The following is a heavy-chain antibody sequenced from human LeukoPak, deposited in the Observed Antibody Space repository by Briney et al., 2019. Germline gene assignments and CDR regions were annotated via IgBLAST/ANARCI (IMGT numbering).Heavy chain of an antibody. CDR2: INHSGST. CDR3: ARTGLRGSCYYYYYMDV. V-gene: IGHV4-34*01. Sequence: SETLSLTCAVYGGSFSGYYWSWIRQPPGKGLEWIGEINHSGSTNYNPSLKSRVTISVDTSKNQFSLKLSSVTAADTAVYYCARTGLRGSCYYYYYMDVWGKGTTVTVSS. CDR1: GGSFSGYY. D-gene: IGHD2-15*01. J-gene: IGHJ6*03.